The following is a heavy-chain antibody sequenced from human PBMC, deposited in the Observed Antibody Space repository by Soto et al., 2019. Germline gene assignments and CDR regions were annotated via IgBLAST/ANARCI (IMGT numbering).Heavy chain of an antibody. CDR3: AALIKREAAAYYYYGMDV. D-gene: IGHD6-13*01. J-gene: IGHJ6*02. CDR1: GGTFSTYA. Sequence: SVKVSCKASGGTFSTYAISWVRQAPGQGLEWMGGIIPSYGTANYAQKFQERVTMTADESTSTAYMELSSLRSEDTAVYYCAALIKREAAAYYYYGMDVWGQRTTVTGSS. V-gene: IGHV1-69*13. CDR2: IIPSYGTA.